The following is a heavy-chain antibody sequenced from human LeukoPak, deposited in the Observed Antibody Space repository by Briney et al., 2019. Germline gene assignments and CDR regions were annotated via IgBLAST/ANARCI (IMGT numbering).Heavy chain of an antibody. CDR2: IRYDGSNK. Sequence: GGSLRLSCAASGFTFSSYGMHWVRQAPGKGLEWVAFIRYDGSNKYYADSVKGRFTISRDNSKNTLYLQMNSLRTEDTALYYCAKEEGYYDSRGNYGMDVWGQGTTVTVSS. J-gene: IGHJ6*02. D-gene: IGHD3-22*01. CDR3: AKEEGYYDSRGNYGMDV. V-gene: IGHV3-30*02. CDR1: GFTFSSYG.